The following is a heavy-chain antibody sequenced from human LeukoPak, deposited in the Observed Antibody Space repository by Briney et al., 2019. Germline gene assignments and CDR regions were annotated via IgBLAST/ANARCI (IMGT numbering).Heavy chain of an antibody. Sequence: SGGSLRLSCAASGFTFSDYYMSWVRQAPGKGLEWVSYISSSSSYTNYADSVKGRFTISRDNAKNSLYLQMNSLRAEDTAVYYCVRYYYGSGSYNALYYFDYWGQGTLVTVSS. D-gene: IGHD3-10*01. V-gene: IGHV3-11*06. J-gene: IGHJ4*02. CDR3: VRYYYGSGSYNALYYFDY. CDR2: ISSSSSYT. CDR1: GFTFSDYY.